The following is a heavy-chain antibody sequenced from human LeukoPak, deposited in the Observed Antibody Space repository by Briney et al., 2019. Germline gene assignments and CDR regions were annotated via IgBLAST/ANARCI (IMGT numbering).Heavy chain of an antibody. D-gene: IGHD1-26*01. J-gene: IGHJ5*02. CDR3: ARGSLASGSYPGWFDP. CDR2: ISYDGSNK. Sequence: GGSLRLSCAASGFTFSSYAMHWVRQAPGKGLEWVAVISYDGSNKYYADSVKGRFTISRDNSKNTLYLQMNSLRAEDTAVYYCARGSLASGSYPGWFDPWGQGTLVTVSS. V-gene: IGHV3-30*04. CDR1: GFTFSSYA.